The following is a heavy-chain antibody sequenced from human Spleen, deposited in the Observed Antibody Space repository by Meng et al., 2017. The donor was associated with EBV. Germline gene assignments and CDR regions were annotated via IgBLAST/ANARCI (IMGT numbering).Heavy chain of an antibody. CDR1: GYSFSKYT. Sequence: QWKWEQSGAEVKKPGASVKGSCKTSGYSFSKYTLNWARQAPGQGLEWRGRLNTNTGNPTYAQAFTGRFVLSLDTSVNTAYLEISSLEAEDTAVYYCVRENDYGGNFWYFDLWGRGTLVTVSS. D-gene: IGHD4-23*01. J-gene: IGHJ2*01. V-gene: IGHV7-4-1*02. CDR2: LNTNTGNP. CDR3: VRENDYGGNFWYFDL.